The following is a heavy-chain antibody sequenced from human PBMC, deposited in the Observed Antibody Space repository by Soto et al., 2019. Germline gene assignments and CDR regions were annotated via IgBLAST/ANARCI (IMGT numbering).Heavy chain of an antibody. CDR2: IRVGGGDT. D-gene: IGHD6-19*01. V-gene: IGHV3-23*01. J-gene: IGHJ5*02. CDR3: AKCSVGTVRPSGWGNWFDP. CDR1: GFTFSSSA. Sequence: EVRLLESGGGLAQPGGSSRLSCAASGFTFSSSAMNWVRQAPGKGLKWVSSIRVGGGDTFYADSVRGRLTVSRDISRNTLYLQMNSRRAEDTAIYYCAKCSVGTVRPSGWGNWFDPWGQGTLVTVSS.